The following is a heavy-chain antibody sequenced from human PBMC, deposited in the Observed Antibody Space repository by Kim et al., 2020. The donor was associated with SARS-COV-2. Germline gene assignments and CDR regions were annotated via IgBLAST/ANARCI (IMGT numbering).Heavy chain of an antibody. V-gene: IGHV1-2*02. CDR2: INSNGDGT. Sequence: ASVKVSCEASGFSFGGYYIQWVRQAPGQGLEWMGWINSNGDGTKYAQRFQGRVIMTRDTSTNTAYLELTSLTYDDTAVYYCARNYDPLYHWGQGTLVTVS. CDR1: GFSFGGYY. D-gene: IGHD3-22*01. J-gene: IGHJ1*01. CDR3: ARNYDPLYH.